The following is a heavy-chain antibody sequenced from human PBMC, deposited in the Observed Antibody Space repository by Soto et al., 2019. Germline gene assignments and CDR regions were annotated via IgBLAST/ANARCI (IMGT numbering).Heavy chain of an antibody. V-gene: IGHV4-59*08. J-gene: IGHJ3*02. D-gene: IGHD3-16*01. CDR1: GGSISSYY. CDR3: ARQLIDRGGDGAFDI. Sequence: SSETLSLTCTVSGGSISSYYWSWIRQPPGKGLEWIGYIYYSGSTNYNPSLKSRVTISVDTSKNQFSLKLSSVTAADTAVYYCARQLIDRGGDGAFDIRGQGTMVTVSS. CDR2: IYYSGST.